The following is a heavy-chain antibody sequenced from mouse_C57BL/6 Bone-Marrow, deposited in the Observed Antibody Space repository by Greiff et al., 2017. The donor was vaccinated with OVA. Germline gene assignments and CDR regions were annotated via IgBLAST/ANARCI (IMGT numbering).Heavy chain of an antibody. CDR3: ARDSSQATDFDY. CDR1: GFTFSSYA. V-gene: IGHV5-4*01. D-gene: IGHD3-2*02. CDR2: ISDGGSYT. J-gene: IGHJ2*01. Sequence: EVQGVESGGGLVKPGGSLKLSCAASGFTFSSYAMSWVRQTPEKRLEWVATISDGGSYTYYPDNVKGRFTISRDNAKNNLYLQMSHLKAEDTAMYYCARDSSQATDFDYWGQGTTRTVSS.